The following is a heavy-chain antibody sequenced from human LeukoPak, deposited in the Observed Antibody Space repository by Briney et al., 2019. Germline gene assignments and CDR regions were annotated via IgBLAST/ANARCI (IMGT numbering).Heavy chain of an antibody. J-gene: IGHJ4*02. Sequence: ASVKVSCKVSGYTLTELSMHRVRQARGQGLEWMGWINPNSGGTNYAQKFQGRVTMTRDTSISTAYMELSRLRSDDTAVYYCARAYGSGDINFDYWGQGTLVTVSS. CDR3: ARAYGSGDINFDY. V-gene: IGHV1-2*02. D-gene: IGHD3-10*01. CDR1: GYTLTELS. CDR2: INPNSGGT.